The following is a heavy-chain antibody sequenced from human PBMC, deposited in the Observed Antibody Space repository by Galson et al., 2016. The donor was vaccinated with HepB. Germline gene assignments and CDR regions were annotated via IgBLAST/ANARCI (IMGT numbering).Heavy chain of an antibody. Sequence: SLRLSCAGSGFTFSRSGLNWVRQAPGKGLQWVSYISSSVSTIYYADSVMGRFTISRDNAKNSVYLQMHSLRDEDTAVYYCARELVRSSFDLWGQGTMVTGSS. CDR3: ARELVRSSFDL. V-gene: IGHV3-48*02. CDR2: ISSSVSTI. J-gene: IGHJ3*01. D-gene: IGHD3-10*01. CDR1: GFTFSRSG.